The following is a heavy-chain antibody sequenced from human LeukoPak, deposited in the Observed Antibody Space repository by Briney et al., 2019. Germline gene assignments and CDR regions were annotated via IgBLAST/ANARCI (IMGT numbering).Heavy chain of an antibody. J-gene: IGHJ4*02. Sequence: GGSLRLSCAASGFTFSTFGIHWVRQAPGKGLEWVALISSDGNNKYYADSVKGRFTISRDNSKNTLYLQMNSLRAEDTAAYFCAKDTSMWHHFDYWGQGTLVTVSS. CDR3: AKDTSMWHHFDY. CDR2: ISSDGNNK. CDR1: GFTFSTFG. D-gene: IGHD2-21*01. V-gene: IGHV3-30*18.